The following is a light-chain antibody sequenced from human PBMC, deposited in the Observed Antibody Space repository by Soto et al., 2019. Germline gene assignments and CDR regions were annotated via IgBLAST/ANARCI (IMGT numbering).Light chain of an antibody. V-gene: IGKV1-17*02. CDR1: QSISSY. CDR3: LQHNSHPLT. J-gene: IGKJ4*01. CDR2: AAS. Sequence: DIHMSQYQDSLSASVGDRVTISCRASQSISSYLNWYQQKPGKAPKLLIYAASSLRSGVPSRFSGSGSGTEFTLTIINLQPEDFATYYCLQHNSHPLTFSGVTKVDVK.